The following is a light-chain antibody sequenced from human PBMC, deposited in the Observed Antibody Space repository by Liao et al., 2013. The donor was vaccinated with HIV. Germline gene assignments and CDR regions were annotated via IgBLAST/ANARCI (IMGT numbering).Light chain of an antibody. V-gene: IGLV3-1*01. J-gene: IGLJ3*02. CDR3: QAWDSTARV. CDR2: QDT. CDR1: ALPKQY. Sequence: SYELTQPPSVSVSPGQTARITCSGDALPKQYAYWYQQKPGQSPVLVIYQDTQRPSGIPERFSGSSSGNTAILTISGTQTMDEADYYCQAWDSTARVFGGGTKLTVL.